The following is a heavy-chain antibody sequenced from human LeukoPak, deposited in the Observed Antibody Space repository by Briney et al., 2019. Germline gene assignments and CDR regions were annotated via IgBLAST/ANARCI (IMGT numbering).Heavy chain of an antibody. Sequence: PGGSLRLSCAASGFTFSDFYMTWIRQAPGKGLEWVSYISNSGSTIYYADSVKGRFTISRDNAKNSLFLQMNSLRAEDTAVYYCARATDGDYVPYWGQGTLVTVSS. CDR2: ISNSGSTI. D-gene: IGHD4-17*01. CDR1: GFTFSDFY. J-gene: IGHJ4*02. CDR3: ARATDGDYVPY. V-gene: IGHV3-11*04.